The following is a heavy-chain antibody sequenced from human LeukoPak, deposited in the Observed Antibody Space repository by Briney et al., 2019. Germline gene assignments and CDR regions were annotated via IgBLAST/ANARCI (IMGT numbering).Heavy chain of an antibody. D-gene: IGHD1-26*01. V-gene: IGHV4-59*08. J-gene: IGHJ4*02. CDR3: ARHQNGGTYPLDF. Sequence: PSETLSLTCTVSGASMSDYYWSWFREPPGKRLEFIAYTLYNGNTNYIPSLKSRVTISLDTSKNHFSLKVNSVTAADTAVYYCARHQNGGTYPLDFWGEGALVTVSS. CDR2: TLYNGNT. CDR1: GASMSDYY.